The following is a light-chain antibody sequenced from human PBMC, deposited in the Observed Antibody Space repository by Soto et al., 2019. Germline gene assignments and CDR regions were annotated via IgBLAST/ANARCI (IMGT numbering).Light chain of an antibody. CDR1: QSISTY. CDR2: AAS. V-gene: IGKV1-39*01. CDR3: QQSYSTPLT. J-gene: IGKJ4*01. Sequence: DIQMTQSPSSLSVSIGDRVIITCRASQSISTYLNWYQYKPGKAPKLLIYAASSLQSGVPSRFSGGGSGTDFTLTISSLQPEDFATYSCQQSYSTPLTFGGGTKVEIK.